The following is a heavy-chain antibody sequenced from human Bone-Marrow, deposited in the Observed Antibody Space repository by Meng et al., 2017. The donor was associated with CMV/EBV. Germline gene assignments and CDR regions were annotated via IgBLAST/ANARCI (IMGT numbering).Heavy chain of an antibody. Sequence: FSLSYSGVGVGWIRQPPGKALEWLALIYWDDDKRYSPSLRSRLTITKDTSKNQVVLTMTNMDPVDTGTYYCAHRLGGNNWNTGHFDYWGQGTLVTVSS. CDR2: IYWDDDK. J-gene: IGHJ4*02. CDR1: FSLSYSGVG. D-gene: IGHD1/OR15-1a*01. CDR3: AHRLGGNNWNTGHFDY. V-gene: IGHV2-5*02.